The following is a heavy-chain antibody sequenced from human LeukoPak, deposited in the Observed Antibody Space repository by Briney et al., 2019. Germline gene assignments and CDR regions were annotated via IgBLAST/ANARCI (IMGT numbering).Heavy chain of an antibody. Sequence: SETLSLTCAVSGYSISSGYYWGWIRQPPGKGLEWIGSIYHSGSTYHNPSLKSRVTISVYTSKNQFSLKLSSVTAADTAVYYCAREDSSSWSMYFDYWGQGTLVTVSS. CDR3: AREDSSSWSMYFDY. J-gene: IGHJ4*02. V-gene: IGHV4-38-2*02. CDR1: GYSISSGYY. D-gene: IGHD6-13*01. CDR2: IYHSGST.